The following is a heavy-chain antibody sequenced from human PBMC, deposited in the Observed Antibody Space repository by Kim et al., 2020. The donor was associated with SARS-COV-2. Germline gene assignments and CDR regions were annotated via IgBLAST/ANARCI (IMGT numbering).Heavy chain of an antibody. CDR3: ARWGSPYYGSTASTGGMDV. CDR1: GGSISGYY. Sequence: SETLSLTCSVSGGSISGYYWSWMRQPPGEGLEWIGYIFYSGGTNYNASLKSRVTISVDTSKNQLSLTLSSVTAADTAVYYCARWGSPYYGSTASTGGMDVWGQGTMVTVSS. V-gene: IGHV4-59*13. D-gene: IGHD3-10*01. CDR2: IFYSGGT. J-gene: IGHJ6*02.